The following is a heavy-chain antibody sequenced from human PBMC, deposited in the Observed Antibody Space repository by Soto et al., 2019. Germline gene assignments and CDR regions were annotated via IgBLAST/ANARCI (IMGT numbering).Heavy chain of an antibody. CDR2: IFSNDEK. V-gene: IGHV2-26*04. CDR1: GFSLSNAGLG. J-gene: IGHJ5*02. CDR3: ASTYSTSWYWFDP. D-gene: IGHD6-13*01. Sequence: QVTVKESGPVLVKPTETLTLTCTVSGFSLSNAGLGVSWIRQPPGKALEWLAHIFSNDEKSYSTSLKSRLTISQDTSKSQLVLTMTNMDPVDTATYCCASTYSTSWYWFDPWGQGTLVTVSS.